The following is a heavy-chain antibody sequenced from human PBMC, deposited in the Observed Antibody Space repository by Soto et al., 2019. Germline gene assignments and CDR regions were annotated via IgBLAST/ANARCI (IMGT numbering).Heavy chain of an antibody. CDR1: GFTFSSYG. D-gene: IGHD3-9*01. Sequence: GGSLRLSCAASGFTFSSYGMHWVRQAPGKGLEWVAVISYDGSNKYYADSVKGRFTISRDNSKNTLYLQMNSLRAEDTAVYYCAKEVGFDWLLSHSAFDYWGQGTLVTVSS. V-gene: IGHV3-30*18. J-gene: IGHJ4*02. CDR3: AKEVGFDWLLSHSAFDY. CDR2: ISYDGSNK.